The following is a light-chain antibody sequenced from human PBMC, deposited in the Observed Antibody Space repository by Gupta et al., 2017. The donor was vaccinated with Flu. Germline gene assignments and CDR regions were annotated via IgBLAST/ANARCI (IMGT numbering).Light chain of an antibody. J-gene: IGKJ1*01. V-gene: IGKV2-30*01. Sequence: EVVMTQPPLSLPVTLGQPASISCRSSQSLVYSDGNTYLHWFQQRPGQSPRRLIYQVSHRESGVPDRFSGSGSGTDFILKISRVEAEDVGVYYCLQGSRWPWAFGQGTKVEIK. CDR3: LQGSRWPWA. CDR1: QSLVYSDGNTY. CDR2: QVS.